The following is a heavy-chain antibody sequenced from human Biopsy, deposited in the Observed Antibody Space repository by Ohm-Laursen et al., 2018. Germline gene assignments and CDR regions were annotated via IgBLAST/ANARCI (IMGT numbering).Heavy chain of an antibody. CDR2: ISDSGGST. Sequence: GSLRLSCSASGFIFSSYATSWVRQAPGKGLEWVSGISDSGGSTYYADSVKGRFTISRDNSKNTLYLEMNSLRAEDTAIYYCAKARSGSSNSCYNYWGQGTLVIVSS. D-gene: IGHD2-2*02. J-gene: IGHJ4*02. CDR3: AKARSGSSNSCYNY. V-gene: IGHV3-23*01. CDR1: GFIFSSYA.